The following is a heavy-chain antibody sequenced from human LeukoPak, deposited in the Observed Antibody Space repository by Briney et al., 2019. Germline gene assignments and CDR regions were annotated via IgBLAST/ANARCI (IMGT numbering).Heavy chain of an antibody. Sequence: ASVKVSCKASGYTFTSYGISWVRQAPGQGLEWMGWISAYNGNTNYAQKLQGRVTMTTDTSTSTAYMELRSLRSDDTAVYYCARDTGSGWSYYYYYHYMDVWGKGTTVTVSS. V-gene: IGHV1-18*01. J-gene: IGHJ6*03. CDR3: ARDTGSGWSYYYYYHYMDV. CDR1: GYTFTSYG. CDR2: ISAYNGNT. D-gene: IGHD6-19*01.